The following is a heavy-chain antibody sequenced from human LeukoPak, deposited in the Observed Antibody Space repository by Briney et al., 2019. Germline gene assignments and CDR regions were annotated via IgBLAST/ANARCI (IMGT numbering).Heavy chain of an antibody. V-gene: IGHV3-23*01. Sequence: GGSLRLSRAAPGFSFSSFAMMSVRQAPRKGLEWVSAVRGGGGETYYADSVWGRFTISRDNSRNTLFLQVNNLRAEDSAVYYCARDPNGDYVGAFEMWGPGTTVTVSS. D-gene: IGHD4-17*01. J-gene: IGHJ3*02. CDR3: ARDPNGDYVGAFEM. CDR2: VRGGGGET. CDR1: GFSFSSFA.